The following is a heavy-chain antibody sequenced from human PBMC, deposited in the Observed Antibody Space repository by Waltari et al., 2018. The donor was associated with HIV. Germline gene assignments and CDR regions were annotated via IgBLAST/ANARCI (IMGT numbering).Heavy chain of an antibody. CDR3: ARHRFMRGNSGWYFLY. CDR1: GGSFSNYY. Sequence: QVQLQQWGAGLLKPSETLSLTCAVYGGSFSNYYWTWIRQTPGKGLEWIGEINHSGTTDYNPSLKSRLTMSIDTSKSQFSLKLSSVTAADTGIYYCARHRFMRGNSGWYFLYWGQGTQVTVSS. J-gene: IGHJ4*02. D-gene: IGHD6-19*01. CDR2: INHSGTT. V-gene: IGHV4-34*02.